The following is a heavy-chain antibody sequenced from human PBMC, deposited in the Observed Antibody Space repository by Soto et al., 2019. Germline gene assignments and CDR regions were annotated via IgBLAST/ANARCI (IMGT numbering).Heavy chain of an antibody. CDR2: IIPLLGIT. D-gene: IGHD1-20*01. CDR1: GGTFSGYA. Sequence: QAQLMQSGAEVKKPGSSVKVSCKASGGTFSGYAINWVRQAPGQGLEWMGGIIPLLGITDYGQKFQGRITIAAAESTGTDYMDLRGLRSEDTAVYYCARDRRSITGTTSSEDFQHWGQGTLVSVSS. CDR3: ARDRRSITGTTSSEDFQH. V-gene: IGHV1-69*01. J-gene: IGHJ1*01.